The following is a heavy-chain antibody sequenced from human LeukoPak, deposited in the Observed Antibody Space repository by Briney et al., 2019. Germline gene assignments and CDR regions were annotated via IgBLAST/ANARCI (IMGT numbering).Heavy chain of an antibody. CDR2: LYHTETT. J-gene: IGHJ4*02. D-gene: IGHD6-19*01. Sequence: SETLSLTCTVSGGSLSSDYWSWIRQSPGKGLEWIGYLYHTETTKYNPSLKSQVTITVDTSKNQLSLHLTSVTSADTAVYYCARDRGGSSGWSESFEYWGQGTLLTVSS. CDR1: GGSLSSDY. V-gene: IGHV4-59*01. CDR3: ARDRGGSSGWSESFEY.